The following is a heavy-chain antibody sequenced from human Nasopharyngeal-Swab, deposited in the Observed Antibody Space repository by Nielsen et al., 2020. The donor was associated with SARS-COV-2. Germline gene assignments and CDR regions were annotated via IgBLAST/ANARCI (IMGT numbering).Heavy chain of an antibody. CDR3: AKGGGTTGTVGLDI. D-gene: IGHD1-1*01. J-gene: IGHJ3*02. CDR2: ISCDGSNK. Sequence: GESLKISCAASGFTFSSYGMHWVRQAPGKGLEWVAVISCDGSNKYYAESGKGRFTISRDNSKNTLYLQMNSLRAEDTAVYYCAKGGGTTGTVGLDIWGQGTMVTVSS. V-gene: IGHV3-30*18. CDR1: GFTFSSYG.